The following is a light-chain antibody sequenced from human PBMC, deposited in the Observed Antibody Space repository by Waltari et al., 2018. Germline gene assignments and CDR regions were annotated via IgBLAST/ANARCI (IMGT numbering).Light chain of an antibody. CDR2: WAS. J-gene: IGKJ1*01. V-gene: IGKV4-1*01. CDR3: QQYYSIPWT. CDR1: QNLLYTSNTKNS. Sequence: DIVMTQSPDSLAVSLGERATINCKSSQNLLYTSNTKNSLAWYQQKPGQPPKLLIYWASTRQSGVPDRFGGSGAGTDFTLTISSLQAEDVARYYCQQYYSIPWTFGQGTKVEIK.